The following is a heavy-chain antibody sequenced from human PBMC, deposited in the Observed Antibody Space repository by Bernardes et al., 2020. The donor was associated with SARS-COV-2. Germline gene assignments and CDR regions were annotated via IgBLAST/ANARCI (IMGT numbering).Heavy chain of an antibody. CDR1: GGSLRSGAYY. Sequence: SETLSLTCTVSGGSLRSGAYYWTWIRQHPGKGLEWIGYISHSWSTTYNPSLTSRLSISMDTSKSDFSLKLTSVTAADTAVYFCARGVGYDWNDFGFDIWGQGTMVTVSS. CDR3: ARGVGYDWNDFGFDI. V-gene: IGHV4-31*03. CDR2: ISHSWST. J-gene: IGHJ3*02. D-gene: IGHD1-20*01.